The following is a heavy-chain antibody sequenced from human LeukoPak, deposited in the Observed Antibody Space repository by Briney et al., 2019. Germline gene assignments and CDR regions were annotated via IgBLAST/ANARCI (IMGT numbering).Heavy chain of an antibody. D-gene: IGHD1-26*01. CDR2: TSYDGSHK. Sequence: GGSLRLSCAASGFTFRSYGMHWVRQAPGKGLEWVAVTSYDGSHKYYADSVKGRFTISRDDSKNTVSLQMNSLRTEDTAVYFCAKGGGSYGWDLQHWGQGTLVTVSS. CDR3: AKGGGSYGWDLQH. J-gene: IGHJ1*01. V-gene: IGHV3-30*18. CDR1: GFTFRSYG.